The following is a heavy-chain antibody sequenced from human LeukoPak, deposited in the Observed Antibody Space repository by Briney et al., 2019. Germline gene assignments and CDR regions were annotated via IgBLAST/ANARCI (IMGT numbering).Heavy chain of an antibody. CDR2: INSDGSST. Sequence: GGSLRLSCAASGFTFSSYWMHWVRQAPGKGLVWVSRINSDGSSTSYADSVKGRFTTSRDNAKNTLYLQMNSLRAEDTAVYYCLTYYYDSSGYYIFDYWGQGTLVTVSS. J-gene: IGHJ4*02. D-gene: IGHD3-22*01. V-gene: IGHV3-74*01. CDR3: LTYYYDSSGYYIFDY. CDR1: GFTFSSYW.